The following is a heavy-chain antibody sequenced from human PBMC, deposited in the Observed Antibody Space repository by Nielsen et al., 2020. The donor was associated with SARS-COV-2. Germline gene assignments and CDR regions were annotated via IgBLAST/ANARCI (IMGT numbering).Heavy chain of an antibody. D-gene: IGHD2-21*01. Sequence: ASVKVSCKASGYTFTSYCISWVRQAPGQGLEWMGWISAYNGNTNYAQKFQGRVTMTRDTSISTAYMELSRLRSDDTAVYYCARDAISAHYGMDVWGQGTTVTVSS. CDR1: GYTFTSYC. V-gene: IGHV1-18*01. CDR2: ISAYNGNT. CDR3: ARDAISAHYGMDV. J-gene: IGHJ6*02.